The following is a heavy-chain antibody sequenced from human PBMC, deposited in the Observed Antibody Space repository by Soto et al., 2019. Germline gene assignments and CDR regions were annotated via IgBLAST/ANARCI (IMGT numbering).Heavy chain of an antibody. V-gene: IGHV3-74*01. Sequence: GGSLRLSCATSGFTFSRYWIHWVRQAPGEGLVWVSRISGDGVHTDYAESVKGRFTVSRDIAKSTGYLQMNNLRAEDTAIYYCARLGFVGEGDFWGQGFLVTVSS. D-gene: IGHD3-16*01. CDR1: GFTFSRYW. CDR2: ISGDGVHT. J-gene: IGHJ4*02. CDR3: ARLGFVGEGDF.